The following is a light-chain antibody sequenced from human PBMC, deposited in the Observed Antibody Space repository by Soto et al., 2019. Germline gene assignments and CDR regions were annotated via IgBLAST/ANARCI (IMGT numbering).Light chain of an antibody. CDR3: QQFDSSVT. Sequence: EIVLTQSPGSLSLSPGERATLSCRASQSVSSTFFAWYQQRPGQAPRLLMYGASSRATGIPERFCGSGSGTDFTLTISRLEPEDFAVYYCQQFDSSVTFGQGTKVEIK. J-gene: IGKJ1*01. CDR1: QSVSSTF. V-gene: IGKV3-20*01. CDR2: GAS.